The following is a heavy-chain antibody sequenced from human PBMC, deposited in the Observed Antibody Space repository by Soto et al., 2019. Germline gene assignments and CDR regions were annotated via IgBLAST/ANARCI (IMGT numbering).Heavy chain of an antibody. J-gene: IGHJ5*01. CDR3: AGSSSSWFNCFDP. CDR2: IYYSGST. V-gene: IGHV4-59*01. Sequence: PSVTLSLTCPVSGGSLSSYYGSWIRPPPGKGLEWIGYIYYSGSTNYNPSLKSRVTISVDTSKNQFSLKLSSVTAADTAVFYCAGSSSSWFNCFDPWGQGTLVTVSS. D-gene: IGHD6-13*01. CDR1: GGSLSSYY.